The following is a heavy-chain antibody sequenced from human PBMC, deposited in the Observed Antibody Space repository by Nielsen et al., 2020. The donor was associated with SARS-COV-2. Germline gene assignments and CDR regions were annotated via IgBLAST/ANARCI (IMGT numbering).Heavy chain of an antibody. D-gene: IGHD2-2*02. V-gene: IGHV3-15*01. CDR3: TTDGCSSTSCYTGYCYYMDV. Sequence: VRQAPGKGLEWVGRIKSKTDGGTTDYAAPVKGRFTISRDDSKNTLYLQMNSLKTEDTAVYYCTTDGCSSTSCYTGYCYYMDVWGKGTTVTVSS. CDR2: IKSKTDGGTT. J-gene: IGHJ6*03.